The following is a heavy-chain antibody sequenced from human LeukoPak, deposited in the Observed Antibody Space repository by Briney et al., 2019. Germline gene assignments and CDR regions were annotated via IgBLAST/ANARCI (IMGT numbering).Heavy chain of an antibody. CDR2: INSDGGRT. V-gene: IGHV3-74*01. J-gene: IGHJ4*02. D-gene: IGHD3-22*01. CDR3: AREVGDYYDSSGSFDY. CDR1: GSSFSRYW. Sequence: GGSLRLSCAASGSSFSRYWMHWVRQAPGKGLVWVSRINSDGGRTSHADSVRGRFTISRDNAKNTVYLQMNSLRTEDTAVYYCAREVGDYYDSSGSFDYWGQGTLVTVPS.